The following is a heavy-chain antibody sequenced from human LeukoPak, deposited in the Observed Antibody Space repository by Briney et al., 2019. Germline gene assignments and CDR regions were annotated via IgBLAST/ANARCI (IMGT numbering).Heavy chain of an antibody. D-gene: IGHD6-19*01. CDR3: AMGVGAPEDLAVAADFDY. Sequence: SVKVSCKASGGTFSSYVINWVRQAPGQGLEWMGRIIPIFGTANYAQKFQGRVTITADKSTSTAYTELSSLRSEDTAVYYCAMGVGAPEDLAVAADFDYWGQGTLVTVSS. J-gene: IGHJ4*02. CDR2: IIPIFGTA. CDR1: GGTFSSYV. V-gene: IGHV1-69*06.